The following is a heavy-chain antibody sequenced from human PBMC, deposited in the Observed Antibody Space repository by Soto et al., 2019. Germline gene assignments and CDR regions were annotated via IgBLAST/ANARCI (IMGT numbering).Heavy chain of an antibody. CDR3: ARGGWQHPFDP. CDR1: GGSISSYY. J-gene: IGHJ5*02. D-gene: IGHD6-13*01. Sequence: SETLSLTCTVSGGSISSYYWSWIRQPPGKGLEWIGYIYYSGSTNYNPSLKSRVTISVDTSKNQFSLKLSSVTAADTAVYYCARGGWQHPFDPWGQGTLVTVSS. CDR2: IYYSGST. V-gene: IGHV4-59*01.